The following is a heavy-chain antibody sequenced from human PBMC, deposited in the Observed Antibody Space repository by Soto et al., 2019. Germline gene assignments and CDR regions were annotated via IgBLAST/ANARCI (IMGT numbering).Heavy chain of an antibody. D-gene: IGHD1-26*01. CDR2: INPKSGGT. J-gene: IGHJ4*02. V-gene: IGHV1-2*02. Sequence: VASVKVSCKASGYTFTVYYMHWVRQAPGQGLEWMGWINPKSGGTMYPQKFQGRVTMTEDTSTDTAYMELSSLRSEDTAVYYCATDHPIKRYSGSYAYWGQGTLVTVSS. CDR3: ATDHPIKRYSGSYAY. CDR1: GYTFTVYY.